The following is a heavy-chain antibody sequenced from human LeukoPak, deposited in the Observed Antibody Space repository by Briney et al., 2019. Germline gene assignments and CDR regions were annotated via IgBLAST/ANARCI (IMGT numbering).Heavy chain of an antibody. CDR1: GFTFSSYE. V-gene: IGHV3-48*03. J-gene: IGHJ4*02. D-gene: IGHD2-21*01. CDR2: ISTSGSTI. CDR3: VRDVWGDRDSYFDY. Sequence: GGSLRPSCAASGFTFSSYEMNWLRQAPGKGLEWVSYISTSGSTIFYADSLKGRFTISRDNAKNTLYLQMNSLRAEDTAIYYCVRDVWGDRDSYFDYWGQGTLVTVSS.